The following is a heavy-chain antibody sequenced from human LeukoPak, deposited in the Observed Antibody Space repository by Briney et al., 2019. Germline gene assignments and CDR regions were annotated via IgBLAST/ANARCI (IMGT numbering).Heavy chain of an antibody. CDR3: ARDRGSYFDY. V-gene: IGHV3-33*08. D-gene: IGHD3-16*01. Sequence: GGSVRLSCAASGFNVSNNYMNWVRQAPGKGLEWVAFIWYDGTNKYYADSVKGRFTISRDNSKNTLYLQMNSLRAEDTAVYYCARDRGSYFDYWGQGIVVTVSS. CDR2: IWYDGTNK. CDR1: GFNVSNNY. J-gene: IGHJ4*02.